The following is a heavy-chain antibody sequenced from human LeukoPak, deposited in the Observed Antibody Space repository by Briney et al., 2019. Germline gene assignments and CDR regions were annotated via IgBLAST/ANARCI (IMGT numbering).Heavy chain of an antibody. J-gene: IGHJ4*02. CDR2: ISHDGNSK. Sequence: GGSLRLSCAASGFTLSTCGMHWVRQAPGKGLEWVAMISHDGNSKQYADFAKGRFTISRDTSKNTLYLQMNNLRTEDTAVYYCAKDGGTVCHVINYSFDSWGQGTLVTVSS. D-gene: IGHD1-1*01. V-gene: IGHV3-30*18. CDR1: GFTLSTCG. CDR3: AKDGGTVCHVINYSFDS.